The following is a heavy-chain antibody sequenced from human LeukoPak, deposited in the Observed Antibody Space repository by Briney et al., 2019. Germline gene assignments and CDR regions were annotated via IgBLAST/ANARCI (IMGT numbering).Heavy chain of an antibody. D-gene: IGHD2-21*01. CDR3: AKELLFRSTTLDY. CDR2: ISYDGSNK. J-gene: IGHJ4*02. V-gene: IGHV3-30-3*01. Sequence: PGGSLRLSCAASGFTFSSYAMHWVRQAPGKGLEWVAVISYDGSNKYYADSVKGRFTISRDNSKNTLYLQMNSLRAEDTAVYYCAKELLFRSTTLDYWGQGTLVTVSS. CDR1: GFTFSSYA.